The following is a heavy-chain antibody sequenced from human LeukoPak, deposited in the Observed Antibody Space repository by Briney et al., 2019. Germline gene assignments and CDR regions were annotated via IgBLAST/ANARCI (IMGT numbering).Heavy chain of an antibody. V-gene: IGHV2-5*02. Sequence: SGPTLVNPTQTLTLTCTFSGFSLTSGEGVGWIRQPPGKALEWLTLIYWDDDKRYSPSLQTRLTITKDTSKNQVVLTMTNMDPVDTATYFCVSLVRAAILFDTWGQGILVTVSS. J-gene: IGHJ5*02. CDR3: VSLVRAAILFDT. D-gene: IGHD3-16*02. CDR2: IYWDDDK. CDR1: GFSLTSGEG.